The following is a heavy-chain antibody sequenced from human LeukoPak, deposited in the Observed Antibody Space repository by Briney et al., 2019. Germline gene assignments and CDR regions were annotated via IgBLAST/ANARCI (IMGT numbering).Heavy chain of an antibody. Sequence: PSETLSLTCAVYGGSFSGYYWSWLRQPPGKGLEWIGEINHSGSTNYNPSLKSRVTISVDTSKNQFSLKLSSVTAADTAVYYCAGGYSYGLNYFDYWGQGALVTVSS. CDR2: INHSGST. CDR3: AGGYSYGLNYFDY. J-gene: IGHJ4*02. D-gene: IGHD5-18*01. CDR1: GGSFSGYY. V-gene: IGHV4-34*01.